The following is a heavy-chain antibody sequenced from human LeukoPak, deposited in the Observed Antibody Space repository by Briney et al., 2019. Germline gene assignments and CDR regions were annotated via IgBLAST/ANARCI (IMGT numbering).Heavy chain of an antibody. J-gene: IGHJ4*02. CDR1: GGSISSYY. CDR2: VYYTGST. V-gene: IGHV4-59*01. Sequence: SETLSLTCTVSGGSISSYYWSWVRQPPGKGLEWIGFVYYTGSTNYSPSLKSRVTISVDTSKNQFSLKLRSVTAADTAVYYCAKDWGPGGTHFDYWGQGTLVTVSS. CDR3: AKDWGPGGTHFDY. D-gene: IGHD3-16*01.